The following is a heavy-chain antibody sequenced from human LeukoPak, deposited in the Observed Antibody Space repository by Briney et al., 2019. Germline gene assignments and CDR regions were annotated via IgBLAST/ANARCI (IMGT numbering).Heavy chain of an antibody. J-gene: IGHJ5*02. D-gene: IGHD2-2*01. CDR3: ARAVRVVIPAAPYGFDP. V-gene: IGHV1-18*01. CDR2: ISPHDGNT. CDR1: GYNFTDSG. Sequence: ASVKVSCKASGYNFTDSGVNWVRQAPGQGLEWMGWISPHDGNTKHAQKFQDRVIMTTDTSTSTAYMELSSLRSDDTAIYYCARAVRVVIPAAPYGFDPWGQGTLVTVSS.